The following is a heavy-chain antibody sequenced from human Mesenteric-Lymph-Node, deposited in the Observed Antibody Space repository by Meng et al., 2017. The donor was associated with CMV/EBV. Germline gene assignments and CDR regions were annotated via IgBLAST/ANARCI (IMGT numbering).Heavy chain of an antibody. CDR2: IHHSGST. D-gene: IGHD2-15*01. V-gene: IGHV4-4*02. CDR3: ARTYCSSSSCFYFDH. CDR1: DASIGSRNW. J-gene: IGHJ4*02. Sequence: PDASIGSRNWGAWVRQPPGKGREWIGEIHHSGSTNRKASRKSQVTISLDKSKNQFSLKLTSVTAADTAVYYCARTYCSSSSCFYFDHWGQGTLVTVSS.